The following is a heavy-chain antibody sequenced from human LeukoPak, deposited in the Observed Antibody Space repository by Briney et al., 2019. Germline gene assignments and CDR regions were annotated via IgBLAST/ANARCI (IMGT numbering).Heavy chain of an antibody. D-gene: IGHD4-17*01. CDR3: ARDSGDYGDYPFDY. V-gene: IGHV3-21*01. CDR1: GFTFRSYS. CDR2: ISSSSSYI. J-gene: IGHJ4*02. Sequence: GGSLRLSCAASGFTFRSYSMNWVRQAPGKGLEWVSSISSSSSYIYYADSVKGRFTISRDNAKNSLYLQMNSLRAEDTAVYYCARDSGDYGDYPFDYWGQGTLVTVSS.